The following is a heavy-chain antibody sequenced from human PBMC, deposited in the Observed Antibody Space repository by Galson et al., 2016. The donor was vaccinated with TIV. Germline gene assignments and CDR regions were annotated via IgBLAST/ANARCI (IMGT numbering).Heavy chain of an antibody. D-gene: IGHD2-21*02. J-gene: IGHJ4*02. CDR3: ARDFPCGGACYFFDD. CDR2: VLPISGST. CDR1: GGTLNNYA. Sequence: SVKVSCKASGGTLNNYAINWVRQAPGHGLEWMGGVLPISGSTNFAQNFQGSVTITTDKFTGTVYMELSSLRSGDTAVYFCARDFPCGGACYFFDDWGQGTLVTVSS. V-gene: IGHV1-69*05.